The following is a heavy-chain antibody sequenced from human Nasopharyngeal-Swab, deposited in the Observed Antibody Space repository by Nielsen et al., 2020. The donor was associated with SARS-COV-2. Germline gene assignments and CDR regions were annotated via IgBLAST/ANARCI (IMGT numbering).Heavy chain of an antibody. V-gene: IGHV4-61*02. CDR1: GGSISSGSYY. CDR3: ARSSGTDTPPLWYFDL. Sequence: SETLSLTCTVSGGSISSGSYYWSWIRQPAGKGLEWIGRIYTSGSTNYNPSLKSRVTISVDTSKNQFSLKLSSVTAADTAVYYCARSSGTDTPPLWYFDLWGRGTLVTVSS. J-gene: IGHJ2*01. D-gene: IGHD5-18*01. CDR2: IYTSGST.